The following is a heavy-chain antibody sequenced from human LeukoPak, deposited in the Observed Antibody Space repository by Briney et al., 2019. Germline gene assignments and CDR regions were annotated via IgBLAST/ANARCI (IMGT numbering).Heavy chain of an antibody. J-gene: IGHJ4*02. Sequence: GASVKVSCKASGGTFSIYAISWVRQAPGQGLEWMGRIIPIFGTANYAQKFQGRVTITTDESTSTAYMELSSLRSEDTAVYYCAAYSSSSFVDYWGQGTLVTVSS. CDR3: AAYSSSSFVDY. CDR2: IIPIFGTA. V-gene: IGHV1-69*05. D-gene: IGHD6-6*01. CDR1: GGTFSIYA.